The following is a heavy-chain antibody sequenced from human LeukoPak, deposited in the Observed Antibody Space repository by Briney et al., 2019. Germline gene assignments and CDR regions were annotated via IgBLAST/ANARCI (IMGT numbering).Heavy chain of an antibody. CDR2: IYYSGST. CDR1: GGSIRSGDYY. Sequence: SQTLSLTCTVSGGSIRSGDYYWSWIRQPPGKGLEWIGYIYYSGSTYYNPSLKSRVTISVDTSKSQFSLKLTSVTAADTAVYYCARDKSGYYHDPYNWFDPWGQGTLVTVSS. V-gene: IGHV4-30-4*01. CDR3: ARDKSGYYHDPYNWFDP. D-gene: IGHD3-3*01. J-gene: IGHJ5*02.